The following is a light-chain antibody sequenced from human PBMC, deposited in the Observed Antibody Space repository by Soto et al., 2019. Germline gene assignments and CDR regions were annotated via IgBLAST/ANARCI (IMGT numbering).Light chain of an antibody. Sequence: QSALTQPASVSGSPGQSITISCTGTSSDVGGYNYVSWYQQHPGKAPKLMIYNVSNRPSGVSNRFSGSKSGNTASLTISGLQAEDEGHYYCSSFTSTNTVLFVGGTKVTVL. CDR2: NVS. V-gene: IGLV2-14*01. CDR1: SSDVGGYNY. CDR3: SSFTSTNTVL. J-gene: IGLJ2*01.